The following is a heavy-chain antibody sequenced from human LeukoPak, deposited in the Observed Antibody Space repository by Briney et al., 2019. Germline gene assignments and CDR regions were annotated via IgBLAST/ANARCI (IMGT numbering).Heavy chain of an antibody. D-gene: IGHD6-19*01. Sequence: ASVTVSYKASGYTFTSYGISWVRQAPGQGLAWMGWISAYNGNTNYPQKLQGRVTMTTDTSTSTAYMELRSLRSDDTAVYYCARGVAVAPECFDYWGQGTLVTVSS. CDR2: ISAYNGNT. CDR1: GYTFTSYG. V-gene: IGHV1-18*01. J-gene: IGHJ4*02. CDR3: ARGVAVAPECFDY.